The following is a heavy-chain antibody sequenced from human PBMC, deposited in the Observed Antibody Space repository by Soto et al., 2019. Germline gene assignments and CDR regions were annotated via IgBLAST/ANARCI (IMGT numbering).Heavy chain of an antibody. D-gene: IGHD3-3*01. Sequence: QVQLVQSGAEVKKPGASVKVSCKASGYTFTSYDIKWVRQATGQGLEWMGWMNPNSGNTGYAQKFQGRVTMTRNTSISTAYMELSSLRSEDTAVYYCARGEMYYDFWRERGYFDLWGRGTLVTVSS. CDR2: MNPNSGNT. V-gene: IGHV1-8*01. CDR1: GYTFTSYD. CDR3: ARGEMYYDFWRERGYFDL. J-gene: IGHJ2*01.